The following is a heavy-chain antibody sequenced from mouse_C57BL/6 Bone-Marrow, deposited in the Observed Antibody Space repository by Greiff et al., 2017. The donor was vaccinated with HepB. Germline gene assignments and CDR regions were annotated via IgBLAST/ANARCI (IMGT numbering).Heavy chain of an antibody. Sequence: QVQLQQSGAELVRPGASVTLSCKASGYTFTDYEMHWVKQTPVHGLEWIGAIDPETGGTAYNQKFKGKAILTADKSSSTAYMGLRSLTSEDSAVYYCTRTGFITTAGFAYWGQGTLVTVSA. CDR2: IDPETGGT. J-gene: IGHJ3*01. V-gene: IGHV1-15*01. CDR3: TRTGFITTAGFAY. D-gene: IGHD1-1*01. CDR1: GYTFTDYE.